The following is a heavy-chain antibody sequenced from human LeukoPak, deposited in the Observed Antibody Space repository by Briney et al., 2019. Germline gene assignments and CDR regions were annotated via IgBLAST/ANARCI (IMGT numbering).Heavy chain of an antibody. D-gene: IGHD2-2*02. CDR2: INPSGST. J-gene: IGHJ6*03. Sequence: SQTLSLTCAVYGGSFSGYYWSWIRQPPGKGLEWIGEINPSGSTNYNPSLKSRVTISVDTSKNQFSLKLSSVTAADTAVYYCAREGSYCSSTSCYTPNPRRFYYMDVWGKGTTVTVSS. V-gene: IGHV4-34*01. CDR3: AREGSYCSSTSCYTPNPRRFYYMDV. CDR1: GGSFSGYY.